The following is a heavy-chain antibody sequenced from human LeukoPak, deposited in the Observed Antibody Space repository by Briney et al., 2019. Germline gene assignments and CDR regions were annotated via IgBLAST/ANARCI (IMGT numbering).Heavy chain of an antibody. Sequence: GESLKISCKGSGYSFTSCWIGWVRQMPGKGLEWMGIIYPGDSDTRYSPSFQGQVTISADKSISTAYLQWSSLKASDTAMYYCARASYDFWSGYRVPNNWFDPWGQGTLVTVST. CDR2: IYPGDSDT. CDR3: ARASYDFWSGYRVPNNWFDP. D-gene: IGHD3-3*01. J-gene: IGHJ5*02. CDR1: GYSFTSCW. V-gene: IGHV5-51*01.